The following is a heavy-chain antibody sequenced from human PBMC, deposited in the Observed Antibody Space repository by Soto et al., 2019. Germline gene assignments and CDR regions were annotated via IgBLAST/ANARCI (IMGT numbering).Heavy chain of an antibody. V-gene: IGHV3-33*01. CDR3: ARGYSSSSKYYYYMDV. J-gene: IGHJ6*03. Sequence: PGGSLRLSCAASGFTFSSYGMHWVRQAPGKGLEWVAVIWYDGSNKYYADSVKGRFTISRDNSKNTLYLQMNSLRAEDTAVYYCARGYSSSSKYYYYMDVWGKGTTVTVSS. D-gene: IGHD6-6*01. CDR2: IWYDGSNK. CDR1: GFTFSSYG.